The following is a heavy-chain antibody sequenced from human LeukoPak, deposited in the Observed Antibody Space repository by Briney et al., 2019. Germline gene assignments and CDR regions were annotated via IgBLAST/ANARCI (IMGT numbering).Heavy chain of an antibody. J-gene: IGHJ4*02. Sequence: ASVKVSCKASGYTFTSYGISWVRRAPGQGLEWMGWISAYNGNTNYAQKLQGRVTMTTDTSTSTAYMELRSLRSDDTAVYYCTRDLGQWLLQGIFFDYWGQGTLVTVSS. CDR3: TRDLGQWLLQGIFFDY. D-gene: IGHD5-12*01. CDR2: ISAYNGNT. CDR1: GYTFTSYG. V-gene: IGHV1-18*01.